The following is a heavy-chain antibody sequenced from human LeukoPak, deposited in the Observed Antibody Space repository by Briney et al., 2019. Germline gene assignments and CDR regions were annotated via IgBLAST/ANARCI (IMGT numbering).Heavy chain of an antibody. CDR3: ARVLRSLFDY. D-gene: IGHD4-17*01. J-gene: IGHJ4*02. CDR1: GFTVSSDY. V-gene: IGHV3-53*01. Sequence: GGSLRLSCAASGFTVSSDYMSWVRQAPGKGLEWVSVIYSGGSTYYADSVKGRFTISRDNSKNTLYLQMNSLRAEDTAVYYCARVLRSLFDYWGQGTLVTVSS. CDR2: IYSGGST.